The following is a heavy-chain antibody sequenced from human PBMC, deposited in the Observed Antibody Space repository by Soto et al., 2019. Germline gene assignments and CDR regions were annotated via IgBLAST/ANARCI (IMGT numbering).Heavy chain of an antibody. CDR2: IYYSGST. CDR3: ARADGTYYDILTGNYYYYYGMDV. CDR1: GGSISSSSYY. D-gene: IGHD3-9*01. V-gene: IGHV4-39*01. Sequence: SETLSLTCTVSGGSISSSSYYWGWIRQPPGKGLEWIGSIYYSGSTYYNPSLKSRATISVDTSKNQFSLKLSSVTAADTAVYYCARADGTYYDILTGNYYYYYGMDVWGQGTTVTVSS. J-gene: IGHJ6*02.